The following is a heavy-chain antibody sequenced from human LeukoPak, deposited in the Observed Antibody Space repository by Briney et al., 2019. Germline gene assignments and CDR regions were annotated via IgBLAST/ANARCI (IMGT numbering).Heavy chain of an antibody. CDR3: ARSGIKMVRGLIIKSPYHMDV. J-gene: IGHJ6*03. D-gene: IGHD3-10*01. CDR2: ISSSSSYI. V-gene: IGHV3-21*01. Sequence: PGGSLRLSCAASRFTFSSYSMNWVRQAPGKGLEWVSSISSSSSYIYYADSVKGRFTISRDDAKNSLSLQMNSLRAEDTAVYYCARSGIKMVRGLIIKSPYHMDVWGKGTTVTVSS. CDR1: RFTFSSYS.